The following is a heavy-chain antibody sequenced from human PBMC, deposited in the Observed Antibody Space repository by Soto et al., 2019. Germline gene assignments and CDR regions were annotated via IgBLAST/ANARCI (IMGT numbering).Heavy chain of an antibody. CDR2: IIPMFDTP. D-gene: IGHD2-15*01. CDR3: ARSGGLDRDFNY. J-gene: IGHJ4*02. CDR1: GGTFSSDS. V-gene: IGHV1-69*12. Sequence: QVQLVQSGAEVKKPGSSVKVSCKASGGTFSSDSFSWVRQAPGQGLEWMGGIIPMFDTPIYAQKFQDRVTITADESTSTAXMXXSSLRSGDTAVYYCARSGGLDRDFNYWGQGSLVTVSS.